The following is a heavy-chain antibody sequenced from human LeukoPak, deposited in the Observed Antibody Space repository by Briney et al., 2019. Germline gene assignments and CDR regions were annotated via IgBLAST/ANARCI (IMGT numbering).Heavy chain of an antibody. J-gene: IGHJ3*02. D-gene: IGHD4-17*01. CDR1: GYTFTGYY. V-gene: IGHV1-2*02. CDR2: INPNSGGT. Sequence: ASVKVSCKSSGYTFTGYYMHWVRQAPGQGLEWMGWINPNSGGTNYAQKFQGRVTMTRDTSISTAYMELSRLTSDDTAIYYCARDSDYGDYGDPFDIWGQGTIVTVSS. CDR3: ARDSDYGDYGDPFDI.